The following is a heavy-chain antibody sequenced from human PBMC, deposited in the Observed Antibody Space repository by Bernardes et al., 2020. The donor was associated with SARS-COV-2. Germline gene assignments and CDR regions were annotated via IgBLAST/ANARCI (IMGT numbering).Heavy chain of an antibody. V-gene: IGHV3-23*01. J-gene: IGHJ4*02. CDR1: GFTFSSYG. CDR3: ARRDGSDLHYFDN. Sequence: GGSLRLSCAASGFTFSSYGLSWVRPAPGKGLEWVSVMSGSGNSRQDADSVKGRFTISRDNSKNTLYLQMNSLRAEDTAVYFCARRDGSDLHYFDNWGQGTLVTVSS. CDR2: MSGSGNSR. D-gene: IGHD2-21*02.